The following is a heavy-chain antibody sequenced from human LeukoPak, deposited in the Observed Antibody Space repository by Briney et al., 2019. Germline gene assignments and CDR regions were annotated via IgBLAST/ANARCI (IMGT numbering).Heavy chain of an antibody. Sequence: PSETLSLTCTVSGGSISSYYWSWIRQPAGKGLEWIGRIYTSGSTNYNPSLKSRVTMSVDTSKNQFSLKLSSVTAADTAVYYCARDSDDSSGYYYGGRFDYFDYWGQGTLVTVSS. CDR2: IYTSGST. CDR3: ARDSDDSSGYYYGGRFDYFDY. D-gene: IGHD3-22*01. J-gene: IGHJ4*02. V-gene: IGHV4-4*07. CDR1: GGSISSYY.